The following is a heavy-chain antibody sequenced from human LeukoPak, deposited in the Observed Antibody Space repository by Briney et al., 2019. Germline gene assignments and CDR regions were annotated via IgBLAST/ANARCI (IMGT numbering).Heavy chain of an antibody. Sequence: SETLSLTCTVSGGSISSAPYYWAWIRQPPGKGLEWIGSISYSGSTSYNPSLKSRVTISVDTSKSQFSLKLSSVIAADTAVYYCARRAYSSGFDYIDYWGQGTLVTVSS. CDR2: ISYSGST. D-gene: IGHD6-19*01. J-gene: IGHJ4*02. V-gene: IGHV4-39*01. CDR3: ARRAYSSGFDYIDY. CDR1: GGSISSAPYY.